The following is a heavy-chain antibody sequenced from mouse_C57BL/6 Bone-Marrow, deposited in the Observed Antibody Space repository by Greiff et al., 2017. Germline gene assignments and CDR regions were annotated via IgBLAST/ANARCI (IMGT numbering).Heavy chain of an antibody. V-gene: IGHV1-55*01. CDR2: ISPGSGST. D-gene: IGHD1-1*01. Sequence: VQLQQPGAELVKPGASVQMSCQASGYTFPSYWITWVKPRPGQGLEWIGDISPGSGSTNYNEKFKSKATLTVDTSSRTAYMQLSSLTSEDSAVYYCARLATTVVDYWGQGTTLTVSS. J-gene: IGHJ2*01. CDR3: ARLATTVVDY. CDR1: GYTFPSYW.